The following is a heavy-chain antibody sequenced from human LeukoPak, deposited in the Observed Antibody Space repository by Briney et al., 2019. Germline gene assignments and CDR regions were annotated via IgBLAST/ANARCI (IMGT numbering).Heavy chain of an antibody. V-gene: IGHV1-2*02. CDR2: INPNSGDT. Sequence: ASVKVSCKASGYTFTAYYMHWVRQAPGQGLEWMGWINPNSGDTNYAQKFQGRVTMTRDTSISTAYMELSRLSSDDAAVYYCARGSGNYCFDYWGQGTLVSVSS. CDR1: GYTFTAYY. J-gene: IGHJ4*02. CDR3: ARGSGNYCFDY. D-gene: IGHD1-14*01.